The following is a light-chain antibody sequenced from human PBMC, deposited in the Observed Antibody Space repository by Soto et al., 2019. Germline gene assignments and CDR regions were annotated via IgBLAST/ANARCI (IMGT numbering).Light chain of an antibody. V-gene: IGLV3-1*01. CDR2: QDI. J-gene: IGLJ2*01. Sequence: SYELTQPPSVSMSPGQTASITCSGDKLGDKYVCWYQQKPGQSPFLLIYQDINRPSGIPERFSGSNSGNTATLTISGTQAMDEAAYYCQAWDSSTAWVFGGGTKLTVL. CDR3: QAWDSSTAWV. CDR1: KLGDKY.